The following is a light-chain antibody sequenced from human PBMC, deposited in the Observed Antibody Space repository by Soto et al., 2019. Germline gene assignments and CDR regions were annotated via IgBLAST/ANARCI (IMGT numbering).Light chain of an antibody. Sequence: ILLTPSPGTLSLSPGERATLSCGASPSVTNSYLAWYPQKPGQAPRLLMFVAFSRATGIPERFSGSESGADFTLTISRLEPEDFAVYYCQQYGSSPLTFGGGTKVDI. J-gene: IGKJ4*01. CDR2: VAF. CDR1: PSVTNSY. V-gene: IGKV3-20*01. CDR3: QQYGSSPLT.